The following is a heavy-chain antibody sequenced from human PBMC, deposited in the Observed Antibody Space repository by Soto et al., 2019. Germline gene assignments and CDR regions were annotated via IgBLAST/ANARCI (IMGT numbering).Heavy chain of an antibody. D-gene: IGHD2-15*01. J-gene: IGHJ6*03. CDR3: ARGDCVGGTCYSLAGSFYYYMDV. Sequence: VQLVESGGGLVQPGGSLRLSCAASGFTFSNYWMYWVRQAPGKGLVWVSRINSDGSVSSYADSVKGRLTISRDNVKNPLYLQMDSLRAEDTAVYYCARGDCVGGTCYSLAGSFYYYMDVWGKGTTVTVFS. CDR1: GFTFSNYW. CDR2: INSDGSVS. V-gene: IGHV3-74*01.